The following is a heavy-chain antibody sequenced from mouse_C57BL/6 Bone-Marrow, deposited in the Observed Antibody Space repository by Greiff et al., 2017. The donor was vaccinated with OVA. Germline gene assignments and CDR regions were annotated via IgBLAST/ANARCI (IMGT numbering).Heavy chain of an antibody. CDR3: ARDRSNYLRDAMDY. D-gene: IGHD2-5*01. Sequence: DVKLVESGGGLVKPGGSLKLSCAASGFTFSSYAMSWVRQTPEKRLEWVATISDGGSYTYYPDNVKGRFTISRDNAKNNLYLQMSHLKSEDTAMYYCARDRSNYLRDAMDYWGQGTSVTVSS. V-gene: IGHV5-4*01. CDR2: ISDGGSYT. CDR1: GFTFSSYA. J-gene: IGHJ4*01.